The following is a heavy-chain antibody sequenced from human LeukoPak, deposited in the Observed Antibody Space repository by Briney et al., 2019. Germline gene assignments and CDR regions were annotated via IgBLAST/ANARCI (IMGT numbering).Heavy chain of an antibody. D-gene: IGHD3-3*01. V-gene: IGHV1-3*01. J-gene: IGHJ6*02. Sequence: VASVKVSCKASGYTFTSYYMHWVRQAPGQRLEWMGWINAGNGNTKYSQKFQGRVTITRDTSASTAYMELSSLRSEDTAVYYCARHPDFWSPLDVWGQGTTVTVSS. CDR3: ARHPDFWSPLDV. CDR1: GYTFTSYY. CDR2: INAGNGNT.